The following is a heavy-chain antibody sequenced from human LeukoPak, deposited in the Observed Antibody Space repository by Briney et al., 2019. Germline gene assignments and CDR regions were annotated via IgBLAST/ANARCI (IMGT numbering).Heavy chain of an antibody. V-gene: IGHV4-34*01. CDR2: INHSGST. Sequence: GSLRLSCAASGFTFSSYWMSWVRQPPGKGLEWIGEINHSGSTNYNPSLKSRVTISVDTSKNQFSLKLSSVTAADTAVYYCARFRMGASSRLVDYWGQGTLVTVSS. D-gene: IGHD6-13*01. CDR3: ARFRMGASSRLVDY. J-gene: IGHJ4*02. CDR1: GFTFSSYW.